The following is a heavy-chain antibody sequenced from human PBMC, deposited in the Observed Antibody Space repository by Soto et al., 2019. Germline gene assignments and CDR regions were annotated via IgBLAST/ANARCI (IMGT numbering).Heavy chain of an antibody. CDR2: IYYSGST. J-gene: IGHJ4*02. CDR1: GGSISSYY. Sequence: QVQLQESGPGLVKPSETLSLTCTVSGGSISSYYWSWIRQPPGKGLEWIGYIYYSGSTNYNPSLKRRVTISVDTSKNQFSLKLSSVPAADPAVYYCARRSGSCFAYWGQGTLVTVSS. V-gene: IGHV4-59*08. D-gene: IGHD7-27*01. CDR3: ARRSGSCFAY.